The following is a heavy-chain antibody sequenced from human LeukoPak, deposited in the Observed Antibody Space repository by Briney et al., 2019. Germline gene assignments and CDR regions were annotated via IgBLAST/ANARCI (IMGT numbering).Heavy chain of an antibody. V-gene: IGHV1-69*04. CDR1: GYTFTSYA. J-gene: IGHJ4*02. CDR2: IIPILGIA. CDR3: ARALTRVGAFDY. D-gene: IGHD1-1*01. Sequence: GASVKVSCKASGYTFTSYAMNWVRQAPGQGLEWMGRIIPILGIANYAQKFQGRVTITADKSTSTAYMELSSLRSEDTAVYYCARALTRVGAFDYWGQGTLVTVSS.